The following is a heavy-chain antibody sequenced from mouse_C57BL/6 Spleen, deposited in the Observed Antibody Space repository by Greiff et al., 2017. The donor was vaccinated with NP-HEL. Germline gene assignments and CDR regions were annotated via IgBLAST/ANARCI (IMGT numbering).Heavy chain of an antibody. CDR2: ISGGGGNT. Sequence: EVMLVESGGGLVKPGGSLKLSCAASGFTFSSYTMSWVRQTPEKRLEWVATISGGGGNTYYPDSVKGRFTISRDNAKNTLYLQMSSLRSEDTALYYCASLYGNFYFDYWGQGTTLTVSS. V-gene: IGHV5-9*01. J-gene: IGHJ2*01. D-gene: IGHD2-1*01. CDR3: ASLYGNFYFDY. CDR1: GFTFSSYT.